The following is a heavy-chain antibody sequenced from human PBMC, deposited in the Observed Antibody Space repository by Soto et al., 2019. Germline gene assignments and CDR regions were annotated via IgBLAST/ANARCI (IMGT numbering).Heavy chain of an antibody. CDR3: ARGQEGIVATH. CDR1: GGSLTGYY. Sequence: QVHLQQWGAGLLKPSETLSLTCAVNGGSLTGYYWSWIRQPPGKGLESIGEIKDGGVTNYSPSLKGRVTMSAEPSKNQFSLKLNSVTAADTAVYYCARGQEGIVATHWDQGTLVTVSS. J-gene: IGHJ4*02. D-gene: IGHD5-12*01. CDR2: IKDGGVT. V-gene: IGHV4-34*01.